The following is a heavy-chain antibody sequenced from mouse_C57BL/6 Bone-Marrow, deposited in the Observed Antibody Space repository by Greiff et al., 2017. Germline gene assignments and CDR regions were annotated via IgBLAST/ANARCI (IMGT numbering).Heavy chain of an antibody. Sequence: VKLQESGPELVKPGASVKISCKASGYAFSSSWMNWVKQRPGKGLEWIGRIYPGDGDTNYNEKFKGKATLTVDTSSSTAYMELHSLTSEDSAVYFCARLEFDGSSGDWYFDVWGTGTTVTVSS. D-gene: IGHD1-1*01. V-gene: IGHV1-82*01. J-gene: IGHJ1*03. CDR2: IYPGDGDT. CDR3: ARLEFDGSSGDWYFDV. CDR1: GYAFSSSW.